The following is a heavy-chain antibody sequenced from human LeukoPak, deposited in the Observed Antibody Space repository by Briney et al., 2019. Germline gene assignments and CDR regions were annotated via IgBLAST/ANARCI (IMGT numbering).Heavy chain of an antibody. CDR2: INHSGST. CDR1: GGSFSGYY. CDR3: ARSRSGYYGY. D-gene: IGHD3-22*01. Sequence: ASETLSLTCAVYGGSFSGYYWSWIRQPPGKGLEWIGEINHSGSTNYNPSLKSRVTISVDTSKNQFSLKLSSVTAADTAVYYCARSRSGYYGYWGQGTLVTVSS. J-gene: IGHJ4*02. V-gene: IGHV4-34*01.